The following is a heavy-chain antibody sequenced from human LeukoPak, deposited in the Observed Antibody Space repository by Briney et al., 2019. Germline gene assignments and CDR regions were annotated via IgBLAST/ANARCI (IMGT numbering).Heavy chain of an antibody. CDR2: ISWNSGSI. V-gene: IGHV3-9*01. D-gene: IGHD4-23*01. J-gene: IGHJ4*02. CDR3: AKGLDGGY. Sequence: GGSLRLSCAASGFTFYDYAMHWVRHAPGKGLEWVSGISWNSGSIAYADSVKGRFTISRDNAKNSLYLQMNSLRAEDTALYYCAKGLDGGYWGRGTLVTVSS. CDR1: GFTFYDYA.